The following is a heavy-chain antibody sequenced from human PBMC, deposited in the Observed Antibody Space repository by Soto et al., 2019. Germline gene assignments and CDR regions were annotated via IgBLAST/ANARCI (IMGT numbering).Heavy chain of an antibody. D-gene: IGHD3-22*01. CDR1: GFTFSSYD. Sequence: QPGGSLRLSCAASGFTFSSYDMHWVRQATGKGLEWVSAIGTAGDTYYPGSVKGRFTISRENAKNSLYLQMNSLRAGDTAVYYCARLIVVRDYYSYLDVWGKGTTVTVSS. CDR2: IGTAGDT. CDR3: ARLIVVRDYYSYLDV. V-gene: IGHV3-13*01. J-gene: IGHJ6*03.